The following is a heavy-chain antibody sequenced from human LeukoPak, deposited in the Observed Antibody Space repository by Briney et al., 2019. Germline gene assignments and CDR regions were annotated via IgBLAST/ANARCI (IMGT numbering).Heavy chain of an antibody. J-gene: IGHJ5*02. CDR3: ARDSSGRWDWFDP. CDR1: GGSISSYY. Sequence: PSETLSLTCTVSGGSISSYYWSWIRQPPGKGLEWIGYIHYTGSTNYNPSLTSRVAISIDTSKNQFSLKLSSVTAADTAVYYCARDSSGRWDWFDPWGQGTLVTVSS. D-gene: IGHD6-25*01. CDR2: IHYTGST. V-gene: IGHV4-59*01.